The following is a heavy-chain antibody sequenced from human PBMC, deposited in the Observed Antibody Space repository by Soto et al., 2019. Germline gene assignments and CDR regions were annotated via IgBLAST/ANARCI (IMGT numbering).Heavy chain of an antibody. CDR1: GGSISSSNW. V-gene: IGHV4-4*02. CDR3: ARVHVGAAAGSIDY. J-gene: IGHJ4*02. D-gene: IGHD6-13*01. CDR2: IYHSWST. Sequence: SETLSLTCAVSGGSISSSNWWSWVRQPPGKGLKWIGEIYHSWSTNYNPSLKSRVTISVDKSKNQFSLKLSSVTAADTAVYYCARVHVGAAAGSIDYWGQGTLVTVSS.